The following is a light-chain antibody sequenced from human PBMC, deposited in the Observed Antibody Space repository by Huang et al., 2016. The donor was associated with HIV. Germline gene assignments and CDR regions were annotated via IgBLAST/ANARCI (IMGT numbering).Light chain of an antibody. Sequence: EVVMTQSPAILSVSPGERATLSCRASQSVTSNLAWYQQKPGQAPRLLIYSASPRATGIPARFSGSGSGTEFTLTISSLQSEDFAVYYCQHYNNWPWWTFGQGTKVEIK. CDR1: QSVTSN. J-gene: IGKJ1*01. V-gene: IGKV3-15*01. CDR2: SAS. CDR3: QHYNNWPWWT.